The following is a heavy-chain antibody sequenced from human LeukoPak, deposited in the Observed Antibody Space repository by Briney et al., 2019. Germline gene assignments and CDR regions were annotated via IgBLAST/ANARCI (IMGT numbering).Heavy chain of an antibody. Sequence: ASVTVSCKVSGYTLTELSMHWVRQAPGKGLEWMGGFDPEDGETIYAQKFQGRVTMTEDTSTDTAYMELTSLRSEDTAVYYCATDFIRSNYDSSGYHYGPPRYWGQGTLVTVSS. CDR1: GYTLTELS. J-gene: IGHJ4*02. CDR3: ATDFIRSNYDSSGYHYGPPRY. CDR2: FDPEDGET. V-gene: IGHV1-24*01. D-gene: IGHD3-22*01.